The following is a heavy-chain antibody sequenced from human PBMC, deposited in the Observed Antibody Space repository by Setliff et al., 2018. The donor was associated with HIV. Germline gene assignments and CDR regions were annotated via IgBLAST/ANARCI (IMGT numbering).Heavy chain of an antibody. CDR2: INPSGGST. CDR1: GYNFTNYG. CDR3: ASEPPRSYCSGGSCPSFDAFDI. D-gene: IGHD2-15*01. J-gene: IGHJ3*02. Sequence: GASVKVSCKASGYNFTNYGIGWVRQAPGQGLEWMGIINPSGGSTSYAQKFQGRVTMTRDTSTSTVYMELSSLRSEDTAVYYCASEPPRSYCSGGSCPSFDAFDIWGQGTMVTVSS. V-gene: IGHV1-46*01.